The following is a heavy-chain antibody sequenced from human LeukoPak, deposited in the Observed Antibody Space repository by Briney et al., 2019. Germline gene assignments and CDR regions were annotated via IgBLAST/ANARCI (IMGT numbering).Heavy chain of an antibody. V-gene: IGHV1-2*02. CDR1: GYTFTGYY. D-gene: IGHD3-10*01. CDR2: INPNSGGT. CDR3: ARVGEVRFGELFSY. Sequence: ASVKVSCKASGYTFTGYYMHWVRQAPGQGLECMGWINPNSGGTNYAQKFQGRVTMTRDTSISTAYMELSRLRSDDTAVYYCARVGEVRFGELFSYWGQGTLVTVSS. J-gene: IGHJ4*02.